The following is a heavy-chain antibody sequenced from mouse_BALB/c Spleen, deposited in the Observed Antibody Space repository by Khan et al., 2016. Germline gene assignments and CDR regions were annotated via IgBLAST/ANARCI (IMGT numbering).Heavy chain of an antibody. CDR1: GYSIPSHYS. J-gene: IGHJ2*01. D-gene: IGHD3-1*01. CDR3: ATSTSGYWYYLDY. Sequence: EVQLVESGPDLVKPSQSLSLTCTVTGYSIPSHYSWHWIRHFPGNKLEWMGYIHYSGSTNYNPSLKSRISITRDTSKNQFFLQLNSVTTEDTATYYCATSTSGYWYYLDYWGQGTTLTVSS. CDR2: IHYSGST. V-gene: IGHV3-1*02.